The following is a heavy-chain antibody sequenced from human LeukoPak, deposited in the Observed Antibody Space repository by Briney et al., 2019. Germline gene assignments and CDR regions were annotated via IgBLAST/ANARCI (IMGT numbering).Heavy chain of an antibody. CDR2: IYPGDSDT. Sequence: GESLKISCKGSGYSFTSYWIGWVRQAPGKGLECMGIIYPGDSDTRYSPSFQGQVTISADKSISTAYLQWSSLKASDTAMYYCARHPAARDFDYWGQGTLVTVSS. J-gene: IGHJ4*02. D-gene: IGHD6-6*01. CDR1: GYSFTSYW. CDR3: ARHPAARDFDY. V-gene: IGHV5-51*01.